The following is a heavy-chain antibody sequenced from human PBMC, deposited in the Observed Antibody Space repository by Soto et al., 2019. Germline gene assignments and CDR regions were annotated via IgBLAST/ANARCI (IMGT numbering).Heavy chain of an antibody. CDR2: INAGNGNT. V-gene: IGHV1-3*01. Sequence: GAPVKVSCKASGYTFTSYAMHWVRQAPGQRLEWMGWINAGNGNTKYSQKFQGRVTITRDTSASTAYMELSSLRSEDTAVYYCARSPGGCLYYFNYWAQAPLATVSS. D-gene: IGHD6-19*01. J-gene: IGHJ4*02. CDR1: GYTFTSYA. CDR3: ARSPGGCLYYFNY.